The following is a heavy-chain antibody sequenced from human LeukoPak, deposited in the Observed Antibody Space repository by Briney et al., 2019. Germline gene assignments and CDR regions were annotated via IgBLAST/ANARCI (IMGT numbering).Heavy chain of an antibody. J-gene: IGHJ4*02. CDR2: VYYSGST. CDR1: GGSVSSSSYY. Sequence: SETLSLACTVSGGSVSSSSYYWGWIRQPPGKGLEWIGSVYYSGSTYYNPSLKSRVTISVDTSKNQFSLKMSSVTAADTTLFYCARHRGGSSPSVFDSWGQGTLVTVSS. D-gene: IGHD2-15*01. V-gene: IGHV4-39*01. CDR3: ARHRGGSSPSVFDS.